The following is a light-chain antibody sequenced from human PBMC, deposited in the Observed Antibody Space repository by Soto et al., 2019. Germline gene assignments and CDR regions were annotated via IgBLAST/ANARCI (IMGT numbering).Light chain of an antibody. CDR3: QQYNSYPWT. J-gene: IGKJ1*01. CDR2: DAS. V-gene: IGKV1-5*01. Sequence: DIQMTQSPSTLAASVGDRVTITCRPSQSISSGLAWYQQKPGKAPKLLVYDASGLESGVPSRFSGSGSGKEFTLTISSRQPDDFATYYCQQYNSYPWTFGQGTKVEIK. CDR1: QSISSG.